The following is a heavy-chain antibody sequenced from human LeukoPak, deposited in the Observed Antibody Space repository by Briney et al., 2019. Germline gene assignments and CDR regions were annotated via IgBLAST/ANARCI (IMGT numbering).Heavy chain of an antibody. CDR1: GFTFSSYE. D-gene: IGHD3-22*01. CDR3: ARDFYYDSSGYYDY. CDR2: ISSSGSTI. Sequence: GGSLRLSCAASGFTFSSYEMNWVRQAPGKGLEWVSYISSSGSTIYYADSVKGRFTISRDNAKNSLYLQMNSLRAEDTAVYYCARDFYYDSSGYYDYWGQGTLVTVSS. J-gene: IGHJ4*02. V-gene: IGHV3-48*03.